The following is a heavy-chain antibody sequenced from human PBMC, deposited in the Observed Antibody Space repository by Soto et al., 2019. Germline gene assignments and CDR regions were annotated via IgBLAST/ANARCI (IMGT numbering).Heavy chain of an antibody. CDR3: ARRYCASDNCPLFYYFVDL. CDR1: GGTFSSYA. D-gene: IGHD2-21*02. CDR2: IIPVFRPA. Sequence: GASVKVSCKASGGTFSSYAFSWVRQAPGQGFEWMGGIIPVFRPANYAQRFRGRITITADEYTSTVYLYLNDLRSDDTAVYYCARRYCASDNCPLFYYFVDLWGLGTTVTVSS. J-gene: IGHJ6*02. V-gene: IGHV1-69*13.